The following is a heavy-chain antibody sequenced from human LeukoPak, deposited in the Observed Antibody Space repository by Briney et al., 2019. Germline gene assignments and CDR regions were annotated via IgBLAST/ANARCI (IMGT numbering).Heavy chain of an antibody. CDR3: AGGEYYFDY. CDR1: GGSFSGYY. J-gene: IGHJ4*02. V-gene: IGHV4-34*01. CDR2: ISHSGST. Sequence: SETLSLTCAVYGGSFSGYYWSWIRQPPGRGLEWIGEISHSGSTNYNPSLKSRVTISVDTSKNQFSLKLSSVTAADTAVYYCAGGEYYFDYWGQGTLVTVSS.